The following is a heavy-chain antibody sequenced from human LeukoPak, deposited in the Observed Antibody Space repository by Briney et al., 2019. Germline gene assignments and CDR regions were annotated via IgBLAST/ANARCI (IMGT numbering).Heavy chain of an antibody. CDR1: GGSFSGYY. CDR2: INHSGST. V-gene: IGHV4-34*01. Sequence: PSETLSLTRAVYGGSFSGYYWSWIRQPPGKGLEWIGEINHSGSTNYNPSLKSRVTISVDTSKNQFSLKLSSVTAADTAVYYCARGRMTHWGQGTLVTVSS. CDR3: ARGRMTH. J-gene: IGHJ4*02. D-gene: IGHD2-21*02.